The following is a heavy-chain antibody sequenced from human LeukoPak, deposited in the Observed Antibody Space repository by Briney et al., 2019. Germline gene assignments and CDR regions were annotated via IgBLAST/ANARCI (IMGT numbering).Heavy chain of an antibody. J-gene: IGHJ4*02. CDR1: GFTVSSNY. V-gene: IGHV3-53*01. CDR3: ARGWGIAAALYYFDY. D-gene: IGHD6-13*01. Sequence: PGRSLRLSCAASGFTVSSNYMSWVRQAPGKGLEWVSVIYSGGSTYYADSVKGRFTISRDNSKNTLYLQMNSLRAEDTAVYYCARGWGIAAALYYFDYWGQGTLVTVSS. CDR2: IYSGGST.